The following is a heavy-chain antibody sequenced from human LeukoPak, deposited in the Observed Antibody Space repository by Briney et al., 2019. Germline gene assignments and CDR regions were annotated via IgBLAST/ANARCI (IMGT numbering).Heavy chain of an antibody. CDR1: VGSFSGYY. CDR3: ARGLAQSPAGFDY. J-gene: IGHJ4*02. D-gene: IGHD6-19*01. CDR2: INHSGST. Sequence: PSETLSLTCAVYVGSFSGYYWSWVRQPPGKGLEWIGEINHSGSTNYNPSLKSRVTISVDTSKNQFSLDLSSVTAADTAVYYCARGLAQSPAGFDYWGQGTLLTVSS. V-gene: IGHV4-34*01.